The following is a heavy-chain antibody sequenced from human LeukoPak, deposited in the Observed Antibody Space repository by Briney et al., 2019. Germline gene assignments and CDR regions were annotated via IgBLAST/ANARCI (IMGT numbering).Heavy chain of an antibody. CDR3: ARGARIAAEYYYYMDV. V-gene: IGHV3-7*01. CDR1: GFTFSSYW. CDR2: IKQDGSEK. D-gene: IGHD6-13*01. J-gene: IGHJ6*03. Sequence: GGSLRLSCAASGFTFSSYWMSWVRQAPGKGLEWVANIKQDGSEKYYVDSVKGRFTISRDNAKNSLYLQMNSLRAEDTAVYYCARGARIAAEYYYYMDVWGKGTTVTISS.